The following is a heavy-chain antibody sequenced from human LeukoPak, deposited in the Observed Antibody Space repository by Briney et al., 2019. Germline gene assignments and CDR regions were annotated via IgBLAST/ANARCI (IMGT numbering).Heavy chain of an antibody. Sequence: PGGSLRLSCEASGFTFSNHWMNWVRQAPGKGLEWVASIKPDGSEKYYVDSVKGRFTISRDNAKNSLDLQMSSLRAEDTAVYYCLAGGGYWGQGTLVTVSS. CDR2: IKPDGSEK. CDR1: GFTFSNHW. CDR3: LAGGGY. D-gene: IGHD3-10*01. J-gene: IGHJ4*02. V-gene: IGHV3-7*01.